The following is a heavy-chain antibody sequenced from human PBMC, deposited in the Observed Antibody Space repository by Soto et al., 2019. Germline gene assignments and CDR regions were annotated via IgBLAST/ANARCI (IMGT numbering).Heavy chain of an antibody. CDR1: GFTFSSYA. CDR3: AKFFVETGGSSGWPWTFHY. CDR2: ISGSGGTT. D-gene: IGHD6-25*01. J-gene: IGHJ4*02. Sequence: EVQLLESGVGLVQPGRSLRLSCAASGFTFSSYAMSWVRQAPGKGLEWVSAISGSGGTTYYAASVKGRFTISRDNSKNTLFLQMNSLRAEDTAVYYCAKFFVETGGSSGWPWTFHYWGQGTLVTVSS. V-gene: IGHV3-23*01.